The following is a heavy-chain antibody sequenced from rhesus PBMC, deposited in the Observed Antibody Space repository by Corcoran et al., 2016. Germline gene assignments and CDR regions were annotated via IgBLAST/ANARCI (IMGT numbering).Heavy chain of an antibody. CDR2: ISYSGST. Sequence: QLQLQESGPGLVKPSETLSLTCAVSGYSISSGYGWSWIRQPPGKGLEWIGYISYSGSTSYNPSRKSRVTISRNTSKNQFSLKLSSVTAADTAVYYCAAGYSSGWYGYGLDSWGQGVVVTVSS. CDR3: AAGYSSGWYGYGLDS. CDR1: GYSISSGYG. D-gene: IGHD6-31*01. V-gene: IGHV4-122*02. J-gene: IGHJ6*01.